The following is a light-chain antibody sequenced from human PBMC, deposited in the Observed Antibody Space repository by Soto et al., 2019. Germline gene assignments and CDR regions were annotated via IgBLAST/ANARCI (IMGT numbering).Light chain of an antibody. CDR1: SSDVGGYNL. CDR3: CSYAGRNTVV. CDR2: EGS. J-gene: IGLJ2*01. Sequence: QSVLTQPASVSGSPGQSITISCTGTSSDVGGYNLVSWYQQYPGKAPKLMIYEGSKRPSGVSDRFSGSRSGNTASLTISGLQAEDEADYHCCSYAGRNTVVFGGGTQLTVL. V-gene: IGLV2-23*01.